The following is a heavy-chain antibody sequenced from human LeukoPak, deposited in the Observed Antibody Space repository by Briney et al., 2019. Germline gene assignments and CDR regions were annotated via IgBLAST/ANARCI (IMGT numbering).Heavy chain of an antibody. D-gene: IGHD6-13*01. V-gene: IGHV4-34*01. CDR3: ARGRGEAAGLDH. CDR1: GGCSFTDYS. CDR2: ITHAAIL. Sequence: TSETLSLTCAVSGGCSFTDYSWNWIRQSPGKGLEWVGGITHAAILNYNPSLKGRVAISVDTSKNQVSLKLDSMTAADTAMYYCARGRGEAAGLDHWGQGTLVTVSS. J-gene: IGHJ4*02.